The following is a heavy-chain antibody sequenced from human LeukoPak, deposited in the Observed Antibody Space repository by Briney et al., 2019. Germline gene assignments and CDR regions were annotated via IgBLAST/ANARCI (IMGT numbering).Heavy chain of an antibody. CDR2: INPSGGAT. Sequence: VASVKVSFKASGYTFTSYYMHWVRQAPGQGLEWMGIINPSGGATTYAQKFRGGVTMTRDTSTSTVYMELSSLRFEDTAVYYCARDLPHPGIAVADPTYWGQGTLVTVSS. CDR3: ARDLPHPGIAVADPTY. J-gene: IGHJ4*02. CDR1: GYTFTSYY. V-gene: IGHV1-46*01. D-gene: IGHD6-19*01.